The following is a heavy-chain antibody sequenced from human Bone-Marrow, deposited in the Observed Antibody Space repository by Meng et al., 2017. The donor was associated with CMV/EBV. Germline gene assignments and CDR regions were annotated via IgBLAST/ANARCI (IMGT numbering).Heavy chain of an antibody. CDR2: ISSSSSYI. V-gene: IGHV3-21*01. J-gene: IGHJ6*02. D-gene: IGHD2-2*01. CDR3: AREEGYCSSTSCYGYYYYGRDV. Sequence: GGSLRLSCAASGFTFSSYSMNWVRQAPGKGLEWVSSISSSSSYIYYADSVKGRFTISRDNAKNSLYLQMNSLRAEDTAVYYCAREEGYCSSTSCYGYYYYGRDVWGQGNTVTVYS. CDR1: GFTFSSYS.